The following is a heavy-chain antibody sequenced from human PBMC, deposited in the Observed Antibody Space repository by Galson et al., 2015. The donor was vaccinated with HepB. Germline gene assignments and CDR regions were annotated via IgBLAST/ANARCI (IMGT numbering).Heavy chain of an antibody. CDR2: IIGYDNTT. V-gene: IGHV3-23*01. Sequence: SLSLSCAASGFTFSTFDMTWVRQAPGKGLEWVSTIIGYDNTTYYADSVRGRFTISKDKSKNTLYLQMNSLRVEDTALYYCVKGAWADYWGQGTLVTVPS. CDR3: VKGAWADY. CDR1: GFTFSTFD. J-gene: IGHJ4*02. D-gene: IGHD3-16*01.